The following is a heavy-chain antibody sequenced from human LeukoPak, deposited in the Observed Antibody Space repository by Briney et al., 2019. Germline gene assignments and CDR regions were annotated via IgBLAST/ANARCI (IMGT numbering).Heavy chain of an antibody. Sequence: SETLSLTCTVSGGSISSYYWSWIRQPAGKALEWFGRIYTSGSTNYNPSLTSRVTMSVDTSKNQFSLKLSSVTAADTAVYYCASLFEAATGYYMDVWGKGTTVTVSS. CDR3: ASLFEAATGYYMDV. CDR2: IYTSGST. V-gene: IGHV4-4*07. J-gene: IGHJ6*03. D-gene: IGHD6-13*01. CDR1: GGSISSYY.